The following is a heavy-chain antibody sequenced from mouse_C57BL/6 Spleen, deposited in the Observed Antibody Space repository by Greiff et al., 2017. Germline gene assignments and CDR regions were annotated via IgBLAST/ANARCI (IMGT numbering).Heavy chain of an antibody. CDR3: ARRVTLVEDYFDY. CDR2: INPSNGGT. V-gene: IGHV1-53*01. Sequence: QVQLQQPGPELVKPGASVKLSCKASGYTFTSYWMHWVKQRPGQGLEWIGNINPSNGGTNYNEKFKSKATLTVDKSSSTAYMQLSSLTSEDSAVYYGARRVTLVEDYFDYWGQGTTLTVSS. J-gene: IGHJ2*01. D-gene: IGHD1-1*01. CDR1: GYTFTSYW.